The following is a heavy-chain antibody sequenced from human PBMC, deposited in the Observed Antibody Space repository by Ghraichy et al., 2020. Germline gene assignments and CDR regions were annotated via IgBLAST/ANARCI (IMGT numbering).Heavy chain of an antibody. V-gene: IGHV1-18*01. CDR2: ISAYNGNT. Sequence: GWISAYNGNTNYAQKLQCRVTMTTDTSTSTAYMELRSLRSDDTGVYYCAREISHYYDSSGYSDYWGQGTLVTVSS. D-gene: IGHD3-22*01. J-gene: IGHJ4*02. CDR3: AREISHYYDSSGYSDY.